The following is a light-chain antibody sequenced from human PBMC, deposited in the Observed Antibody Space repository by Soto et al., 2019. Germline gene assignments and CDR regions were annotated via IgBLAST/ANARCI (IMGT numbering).Light chain of an antibody. CDR3: QQYNNCPPRET. CDR1: QSVSSN. J-gene: IGKJ1*01. CDR2: GAS. Sequence: EIVMTQSPATLSVSPGERATLSCRASQSVSSNLAWYQQKPGQAPRLLIYGASTRATGIPARFSGSGSGTGFTLTISTLQSEDLEVYYCQQYNNCPPRETFGQGTKVHIK. V-gene: IGKV3-15*01.